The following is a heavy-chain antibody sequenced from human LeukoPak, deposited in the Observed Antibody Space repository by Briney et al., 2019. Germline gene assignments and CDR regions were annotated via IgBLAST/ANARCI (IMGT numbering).Heavy chain of an antibody. D-gene: IGHD3-10*01. CDR2: IKQDGSEK. CDR1: GFTFSSYW. V-gene: IGHV3-7*01. Sequence: AGSLRLSCAASGFTFSSYWMSWVRQAPGKGLEWVANIKQDGSEKYYVDSVKGRFTISRDNAKNSLYLQMNSLRAEDTAVYYCARSLLVRGGGEGYWGQGTLVTVSS. CDR3: ARSLLVRGGGEGY. J-gene: IGHJ4*02.